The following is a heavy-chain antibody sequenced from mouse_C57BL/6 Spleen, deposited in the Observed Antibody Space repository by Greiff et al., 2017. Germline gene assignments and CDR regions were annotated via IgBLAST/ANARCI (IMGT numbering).Heavy chain of an antibody. Sequence: VQLQQSGAELVKPGASVKISCKASGYAFSSYWMNWVKQRPGKGLEWIGQIYPGVGAPNYNGKFKGKATLPAAKSSSTAYMQLSSLTSEDSAVYFCARSYDYGNSPYAMDYWGKGTSVTVSS. V-gene: IGHV1-80*01. CDR2: IYPGVGAP. CDR1: GYAFSSYW. D-gene: IGHD1-1*01. CDR3: ARSYDYGNSPYAMDY. J-gene: IGHJ4*01.